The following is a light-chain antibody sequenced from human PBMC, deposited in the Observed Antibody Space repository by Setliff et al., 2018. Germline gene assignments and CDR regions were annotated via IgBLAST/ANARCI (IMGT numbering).Light chain of an antibody. CDR1: SSDVGSYDF. V-gene: IGLV2-14*03. Sequence: QSALTQPASVSGSPGQSITISCSGTSSDVGSYDFVSWYQXHAGKAPKLIIYDVSNRPSGVSNRFSGSKAGNTASLTISGLQADDEADYYCSSYTSSSTYVFGTGTKV. J-gene: IGLJ1*01. CDR3: SSYTSSSTYV. CDR2: DVS.